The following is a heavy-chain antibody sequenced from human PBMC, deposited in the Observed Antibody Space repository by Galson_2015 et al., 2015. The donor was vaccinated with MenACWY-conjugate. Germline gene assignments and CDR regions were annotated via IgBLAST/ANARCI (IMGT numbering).Heavy chain of an antibody. Sequence: SVKVSCKASGGTFSNYGLTWVRQAPGQGLEWMGEIIPVAGTTNYAQKFQGGVTLTADTSTSTGYMELSSLTSEDTATYYCATCYHDSSGINWFDSWGQGTLVIVSS. J-gene: IGHJ5*01. CDR2: IIPVAGTT. V-gene: IGHV1-69*06. CDR1: GGTFSNYG. CDR3: ATCYHDSSGINWFDS. D-gene: IGHD3-22*01.